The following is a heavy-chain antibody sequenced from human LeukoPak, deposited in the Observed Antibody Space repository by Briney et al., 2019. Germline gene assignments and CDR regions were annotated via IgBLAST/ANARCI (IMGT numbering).Heavy chain of an antibody. CDR1: GYTFTSYG. Sequence: ASVKVSCKASGYTFTSYGISWVRQAPGQGLEWMGWISAYNGNTNYAQKLQGRVTMTTDTSTSTAYMELRSLRSDDTAVYYCATFTGYCSGGSCFRYGMDVWGQGTTVTVSS. D-gene: IGHD2-15*01. J-gene: IGHJ6*02. V-gene: IGHV1-18*01. CDR2: ISAYNGNT. CDR3: ATFTGYCSGGSCFRYGMDV.